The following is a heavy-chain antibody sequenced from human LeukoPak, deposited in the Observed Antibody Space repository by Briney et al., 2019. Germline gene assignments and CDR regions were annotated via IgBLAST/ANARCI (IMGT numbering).Heavy chain of an antibody. CDR3: ARVRSKSYGTPSGHFDY. J-gene: IGHJ4*02. D-gene: IGHD5-18*01. V-gene: IGHV1-2*02. CDR2: INPNSGGT. Sequence: ASVKVSCKASGYTFTGYYMHWVRQAPGQGLEWMGWINPNSGGTNYAQKFQGRVTMTRDTSISTAYMELSRLRSDDTAVYYCARVRSKSYGTPSGHFDYWGQGTLVTVSS. CDR1: GYTFTGYY.